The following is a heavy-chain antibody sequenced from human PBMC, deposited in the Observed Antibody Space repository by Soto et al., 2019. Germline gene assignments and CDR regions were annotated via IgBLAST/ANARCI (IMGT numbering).Heavy chain of an antibody. J-gene: IGHJ5*02. CDR1: GFTFSSYG. V-gene: IGHV3-33*01. CDR3: ARGGYSDGYSWFDP. CDR2: IWYDGSNK. Sequence: GGSLRLSCAASGFTFSSYGMHWVRQAPGKGLEWVAVIWYDGSNKYYADSVKGRFTISRDNSKNTLYLQMNSLRAEDTAVYYCARGGYSDGYSWFDPWGQGTLVTVSS. D-gene: IGHD5-18*01.